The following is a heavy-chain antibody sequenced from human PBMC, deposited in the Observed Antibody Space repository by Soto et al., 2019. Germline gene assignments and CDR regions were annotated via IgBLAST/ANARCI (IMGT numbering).Heavy chain of an antibody. Sequence: QVQLVQSGAEVKKPGSSVKVSCQASGGTFSSYSINWVRQAPGQGLEWMGEIIPIFGTANYAQKFQGRVTITADESTSTAYMELRSLRSEYRAVYYCARDGGRHSGGIDYWGQGTLFTVSS. CDR3: ARDGGRHSGGIDY. V-gene: IGHV1-69*01. CDR1: GGTFSSYS. J-gene: IGHJ4*02. D-gene: IGHD1-26*01. CDR2: IIPIFGTA.